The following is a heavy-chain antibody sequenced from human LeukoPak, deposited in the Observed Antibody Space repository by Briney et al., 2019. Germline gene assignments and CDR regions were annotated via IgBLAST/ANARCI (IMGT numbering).Heavy chain of an antibody. J-gene: IGHJ6*02. CDR2: IYSGGST. CDR3: ARDSSPWYGMDV. Sequence: PGGSLRLSCAASGFTVSSNYMSWVRQAPGKGLEWVSVIYSGGSTNYANSVKGRFTISRDNSKNTLYLQMNSLRAEDTAVYYCARDSSPWYGMDVWGQGTTVTVSS. D-gene: IGHD6-19*01. CDR1: GFTVSSNY. V-gene: IGHV3-66*02.